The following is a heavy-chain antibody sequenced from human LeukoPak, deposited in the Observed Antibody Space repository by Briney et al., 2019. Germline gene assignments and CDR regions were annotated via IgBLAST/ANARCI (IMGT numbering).Heavy chain of an antibody. CDR3: ARDNWNYGSSMDV. Sequence: SETLSLTCTVSGGCISSSYYYWGWIRQPPGKGLEWIGSIYSSGSTYYNPSLKSRVTISVDTSKNQFSLKLTSVTAADTAAYYCARDNWNYGSSMDVWGQGTTVTVSS. CDR1: GGCISSSYYY. V-gene: IGHV4-39*02. J-gene: IGHJ6*02. CDR2: IYSSGST. D-gene: IGHD1-7*01.